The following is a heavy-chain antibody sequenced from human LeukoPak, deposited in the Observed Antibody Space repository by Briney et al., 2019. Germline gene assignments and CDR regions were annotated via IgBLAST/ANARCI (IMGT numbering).Heavy chain of an antibody. J-gene: IGHJ5*02. CDR1: GGSISGSSYY. CDR3: AREGDIVVVPAAIWYGRSIDP. Sequence: PSETLSLTCTVSGGSISGSSYYWGWIRQPPGKGLEWVGSIYYSGSTYYNPSLKSRVTISVDTSKNQFSLKLSSVTAADTAVYYCAREGDIVVVPAAIWYGRSIDPWGQGTLVTVSS. CDR2: IYYSGST. D-gene: IGHD2-2*02. V-gene: IGHV4-39*02.